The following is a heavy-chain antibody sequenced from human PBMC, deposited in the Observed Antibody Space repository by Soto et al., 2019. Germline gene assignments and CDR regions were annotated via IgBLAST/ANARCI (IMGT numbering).Heavy chain of an antibody. D-gene: IGHD4-17*01. CDR2: IYPGDSDT. CDR3: ARQKGYGDYDERGRSGGFDP. J-gene: IGHJ5*02. V-gene: IGHV5-51*01. CDR1: GYSFTSYW. Sequence: GESLKISCKGSGYSFTSYWIGWVRQMPGKGLEWMGIIYPGDSDTRYSPSFQGQVTISADKSISTAYLQWSSLKASDTAMYYCARQKGYGDYDERGRSGGFDPWGQGTLVTVSS.